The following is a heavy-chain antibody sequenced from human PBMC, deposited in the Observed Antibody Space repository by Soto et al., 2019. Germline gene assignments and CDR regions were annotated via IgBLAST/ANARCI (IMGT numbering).Heavy chain of an antibody. D-gene: IGHD4-17*01. CDR3: ARDRFGDYGGVDY. Sequence: PSETLSLTCTVSGGSISSYYWSWSWQPQGKGPGWIGYIYYSGSTNYNPSLKGRVTISVDTSKNQFSLKLSSVTAADTAVYYCARDRFGDYGGVDYWGQGTLVTVSS. V-gene: IGHV4-59*01. CDR2: IYYSGST. J-gene: IGHJ4*02. CDR1: GGSISSYY.